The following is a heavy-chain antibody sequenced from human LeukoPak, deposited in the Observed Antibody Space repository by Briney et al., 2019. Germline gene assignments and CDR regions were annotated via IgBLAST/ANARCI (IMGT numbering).Heavy chain of an antibody. J-gene: IGHJ4*02. V-gene: IGHV4-39*01. D-gene: IGHD6-13*01. CDR1: GGSISSCSYY. Sequence: SETLYLTCTVSGGSISSCSYYWGWIRQPPGKGLGWIGCIYFSGSTYYNPSLKSRVTISVDTSKNQFSLKLSSVTAADTAVYYCAGSSSSWYQVYWGQGTLVTVSS. CDR2: IYFSGST. CDR3: AGSSSSWYQVY.